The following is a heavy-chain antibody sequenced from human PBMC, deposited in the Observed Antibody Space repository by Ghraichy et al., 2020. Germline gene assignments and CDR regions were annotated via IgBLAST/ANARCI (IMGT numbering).Heavy chain of an antibody. J-gene: IGHJ4*02. CDR1: GGSISSSSYY. D-gene: IGHD6-13*01. Sequence: SETLSLTCTVSGGSISSSSYYWGWIRQPPGKGLEWIGSIYYSGSTYYNPSLKSRVTISVDTSKNQFSLKLSSVTAADTAVYYCALESLAAAGSETDDYWGQGTLVTVSS. CDR3: ALESLAAAGSETDDY. V-gene: IGHV4-39*01. CDR2: IYYSGST.